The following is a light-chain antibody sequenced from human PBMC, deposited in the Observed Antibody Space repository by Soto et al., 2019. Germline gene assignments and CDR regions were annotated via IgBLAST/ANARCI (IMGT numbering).Light chain of an antibody. Sequence: QAVVTQPPSASGSPGQSVTISCTGTSSDVGSYNYVSWYQQHPGKAPKLLIYEVSKWPSGVPDRFSGSKSGNTASLTVSGLQAEDDADYYCSSYAGGNNYVFGTGTKVTVL. J-gene: IGLJ1*01. CDR1: SSDVGSYNY. V-gene: IGLV2-8*01. CDR2: EVS. CDR3: SSYAGGNNYV.